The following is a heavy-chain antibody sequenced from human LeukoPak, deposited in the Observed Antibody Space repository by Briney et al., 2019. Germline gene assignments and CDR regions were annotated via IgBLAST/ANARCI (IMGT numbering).Heavy chain of an antibody. CDR2: ISYDGSNE. Sequence: RGSLRLSCAASGFTFSNYGMHWVHQAPGKGLEGVAVISYDGSNEYYADSVKGRFTISRDNSKNTLYLQMNSPRAEDTAGYYCAKSKHRISWHLHFDYWGQGTLVTVSS. CDR1: GFTFSNYG. J-gene: IGHJ4*02. D-gene: IGHD6-13*01. CDR3: AKSKHRISWHLHFDY. V-gene: IGHV3-30*18.